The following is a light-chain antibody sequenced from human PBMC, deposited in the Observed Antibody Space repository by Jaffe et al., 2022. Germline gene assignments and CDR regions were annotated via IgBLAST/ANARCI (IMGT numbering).Light chain of an antibody. J-gene: IGKJ4*01. Sequence: EIVMTQSPLSLPVTPGEPASISCRSSESLLHSNGRKYLDWYLQKPGQSPQLLIYLGSNRASGVPDRFSGSGSGTDFTLKISRVEAEDVGVYYCMQALQTPLTFGGGTRVDIK. V-gene: IGKV2-28*01. CDR1: ESLLHSNGRKY. CDR2: LGS. CDR3: MQALQTPLT.